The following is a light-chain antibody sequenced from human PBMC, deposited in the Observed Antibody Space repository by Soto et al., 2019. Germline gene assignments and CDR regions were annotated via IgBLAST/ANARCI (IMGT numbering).Light chain of an antibody. CDR1: QSVSSY. CDR3: QQRSNWRGT. J-gene: IGKJ5*01. V-gene: IGKV3-11*01. Sequence: EIVLTQSPGTLSLSPGERATLSCRASQSVSSYLAWYQQKPGQAPRLLIYDASNRATGTPARFSGSGSGTDFTLTISSLEPEDFAVYYCQQRSNWRGTFGQGTRLEIK. CDR2: DAS.